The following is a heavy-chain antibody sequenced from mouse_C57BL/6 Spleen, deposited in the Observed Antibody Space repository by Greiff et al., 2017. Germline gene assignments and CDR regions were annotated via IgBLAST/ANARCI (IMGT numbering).Heavy chain of an antibody. V-gene: IGHV5-17*01. CDR3: ARKDLLWGAMDY. CDR2: ISSGSSTI. J-gene: IGHJ4*01. Sequence: EVQLVESGGGLVKPGGSLKLSCAASGFTFSDYGMHWVRQAPEKGLEWVAYISSGSSTIYYADTVKGRFTISRDNAKNTLFLQMTSLRSEDTAMYYCARKDLLWGAMDYWGQGTSVTVSS. D-gene: IGHD2-1*01. CDR1: GFTFSDYG.